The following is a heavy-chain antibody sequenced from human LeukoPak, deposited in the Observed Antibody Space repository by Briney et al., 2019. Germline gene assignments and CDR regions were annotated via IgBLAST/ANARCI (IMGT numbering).Heavy chain of an antibody. CDR1: GFTLSNYE. V-gene: IGHV3-48*03. CDR3: ARGRVGTTTPFDY. J-gene: IGHJ4*02. Sequence: GGSLRLSCAASGFTLSNYEMNWVRQAPGEGLEWVSYISSGGSTIYYADSVKGRFTISRDNAKNSLFLQMNSLRAEDTAVYYCARGRVGTTTPFDYWGQGTLVTVSS. D-gene: IGHD1-26*01. CDR2: ISSGGSTI.